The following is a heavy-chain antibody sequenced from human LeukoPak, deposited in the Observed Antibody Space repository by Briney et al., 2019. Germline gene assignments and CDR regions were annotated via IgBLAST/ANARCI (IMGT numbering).Heavy chain of an antibody. J-gene: IGHJ5*02. V-gene: IGHV4-34*01. CDR1: GGSFSGYY. CDR2: INHSGST. Sequence: SETLSLTCAVYGGSFSGYYWSWIRQPPGKGLEWIGEINHSGSTNYNPSLKSRVTISVDTSKNQFSLKLSSVTAADTAVYYCARELGYCSGGSCYSEWFDPWGQGTLVTVSS. D-gene: IGHD2-15*01. CDR3: ARELGYCSGGSCYSEWFDP.